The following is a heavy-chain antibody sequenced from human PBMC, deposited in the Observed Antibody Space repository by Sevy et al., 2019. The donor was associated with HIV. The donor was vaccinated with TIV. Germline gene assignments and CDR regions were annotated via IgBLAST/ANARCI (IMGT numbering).Heavy chain of an antibody. D-gene: IGHD3-22*01. CDR3: ARDSDYYDTSGLVSADY. V-gene: IGHV3-30-3*01. CDR1: GFTFSSYA. J-gene: IGHJ4*02. Sequence: LRLSCAASGFTFSSYAMHWVRQAPGKGLEWVAVISYDGSNKYYADSVKGRFTISRDNSKNTLYLQMNSLRAEDTAIYYCARDSDYYDTSGLVSADYWGQGTLVTVSS. CDR2: ISYDGSNK.